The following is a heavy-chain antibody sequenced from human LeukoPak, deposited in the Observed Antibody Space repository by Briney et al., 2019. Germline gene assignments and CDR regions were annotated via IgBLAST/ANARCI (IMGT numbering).Heavy chain of an antibody. J-gene: IGHJ6*02. Sequence: GGSLRLSCSASGFTFSSTSMNWVRPAPGKGLVWVTSISSGSSYIYYADSVKDRFTLSSDNAKSPLYLQMNSLRAEDTAVYCGARAEQLERRAGIDYYYCGIDVWGQGTTVTVSS. CDR3: ARAEQLERRAGIDYYYCGIDV. V-gene: IGHV3-21*01. CDR1: GFTFSSTS. CDR2: ISSGSSYI. D-gene: IGHD1-1*01.